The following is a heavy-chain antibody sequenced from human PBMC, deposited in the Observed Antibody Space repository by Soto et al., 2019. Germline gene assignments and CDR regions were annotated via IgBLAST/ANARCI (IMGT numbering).Heavy chain of an antibody. CDR1: GFTFSSYS. J-gene: IGHJ6*02. CDR2: ISSSSSYI. V-gene: IGHV3-21*01. Sequence: GGSLRLSCAASGFTFSSYSMNWVRQAPGKGLEWVSSISSSSSYIYYADSVKGRFTISRDNAKNSLYLQMNSLRAEDTAVYYCARDKGDIVVVEYYYYGMDVWGQGTTVTVSS. D-gene: IGHD2-2*01. CDR3: ARDKGDIVVVEYYYYGMDV.